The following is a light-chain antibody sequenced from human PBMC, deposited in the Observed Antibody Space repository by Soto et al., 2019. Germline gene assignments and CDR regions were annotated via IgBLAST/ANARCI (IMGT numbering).Light chain of an antibody. CDR1: QSVSNNY. Sequence: EIVLTQSPGTLSLSPGERVTLSCWASQSVSNNYLAWYQQSPGQAPRLLIYGASRRASGIPDRFSGSGSGKDFTLTISRLEPEDFAVYYCQQYGSSLSTFGGGTKVEIK. V-gene: IGKV3-20*01. CDR3: QQYGSSLST. J-gene: IGKJ4*01. CDR2: GAS.